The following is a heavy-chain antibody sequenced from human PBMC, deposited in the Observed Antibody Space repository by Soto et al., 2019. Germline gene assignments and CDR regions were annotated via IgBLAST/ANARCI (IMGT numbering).Heavy chain of an antibody. CDR2: IHYSGRT. Sequence: PSETLSLTCGVSGGSITSDAYYWTWIRQHPGKGLEWIAYIHYSGRTYYNPSLKSRVTISVDTSNNQFSLKLSSVTAADTAVYYCARYYFDSSGYSNWFDPWGQGTLVTVSS. CDR3: ARYYFDSSGYSNWFDP. D-gene: IGHD3-22*01. CDR1: GGSITSDAYY. V-gene: IGHV4-31*11. J-gene: IGHJ5*02.